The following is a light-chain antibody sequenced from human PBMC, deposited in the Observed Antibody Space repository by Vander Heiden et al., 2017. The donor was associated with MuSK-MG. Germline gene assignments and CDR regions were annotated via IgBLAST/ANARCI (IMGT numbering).Light chain of an antibody. CDR2: KDS. CDR3: QAWDSSTVV. CDR1: KLGDKY. V-gene: IGLV3-1*01. J-gene: IGLJ2*01. Sequence: SSELTLPPSVSVSPGQTASITCSGDKLGDKYPCWYPQKPGQSPVLVIYKDSKRTTEIPERFSGSNSGNTATLTISETQALDEADYYCQAWDSSTVVFGGGTKLTVL.